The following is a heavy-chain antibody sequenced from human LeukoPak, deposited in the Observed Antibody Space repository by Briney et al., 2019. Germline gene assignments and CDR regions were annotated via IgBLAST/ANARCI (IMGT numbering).Heavy chain of an antibody. CDR2: ISWNSGSI. CDR1: GFTFDDYA. V-gene: IGHV3-9*01. CDR3: ARDFEDYYGSGYIWFDP. Sequence: PGGSLRLSCAASGFTFDDYAMHWVRQATGKGLEWVSGISWNSGSIAYADSVKGRFTISRDNAKNSLYLQMNSLIAEDTAVYYCARDFEDYYGSGYIWFDPWGQGTLVTVSS. J-gene: IGHJ5*02. D-gene: IGHD3-10*01.